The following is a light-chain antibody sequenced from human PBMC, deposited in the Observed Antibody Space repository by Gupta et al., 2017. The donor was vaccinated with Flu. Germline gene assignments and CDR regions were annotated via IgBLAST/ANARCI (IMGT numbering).Light chain of an antibody. J-gene: IGKJ2*03. CDR1: QDIRND. CDR2: ASA. CDR3: LQHNSGPLS. Sequence: EIRMTESPSSLSAFVGDRVALTGRASQDIRNDLDWYQQKPGKAPKRLIYASASLQSGVPSRFSGSGSGTEFTIIISSLQPEDFATYYCLQHNSGPLSFGQGTKLEI. V-gene: IGKV1-17*01.